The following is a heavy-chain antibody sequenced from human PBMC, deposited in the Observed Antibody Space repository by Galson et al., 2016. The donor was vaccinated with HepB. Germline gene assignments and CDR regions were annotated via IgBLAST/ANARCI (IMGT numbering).Heavy chain of an antibody. Sequence: SLRLSCAASGFTFSAYGMHWVRQAPGKGLEWVAVISYDGRNKYFADSVKGRFTISRDNSQDTLNLQMNSLRAEDTALYYCVKDEGILGMRGQYYGMDVWGQGTTVTVSS. CDR2: ISYDGRNK. V-gene: IGHV3-30*18. CDR3: VKDEGILGMRGQYYGMDV. J-gene: IGHJ6*02. D-gene: IGHD1-26*01. CDR1: GFTFSAYG.